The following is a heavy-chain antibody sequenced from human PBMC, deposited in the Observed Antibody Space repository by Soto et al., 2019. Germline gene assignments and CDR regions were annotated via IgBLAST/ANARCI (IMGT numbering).Heavy chain of an antibody. Sequence: QAQLVQSGAEVKKPGASVKVSCKTSDYTFNTYGISWVRQVPGQGPEWMGWISGYNGYTKYAQKFQGRVTMTTDTSTSTAYMDMRSLRSDDTAVYYCARPGTILGRNGMDVWGQGTTVIVSS. J-gene: IGHJ6*02. CDR2: ISGYNGYT. V-gene: IGHV1-18*04. D-gene: IGHD3-3*01. CDR1: DYTFNTYG. CDR3: ARPGTILGRNGMDV.